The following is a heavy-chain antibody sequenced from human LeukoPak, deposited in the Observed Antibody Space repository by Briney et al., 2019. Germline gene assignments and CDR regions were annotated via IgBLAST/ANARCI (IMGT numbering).Heavy chain of an antibody. V-gene: IGHV3-48*01. CDR1: GFTFSSYW. D-gene: IGHD3-22*01. Sequence: GGSLRLSCAASGFTFSSYWMSWVSQAQGKGLEWLAYISGSGSDIYYADSVKGRFTISRDNAKKSLYLQMNSLRPDDTALYYCSTDPRLLLYWGDGTLVTVSS. J-gene: IGHJ4*01. CDR3: STDPRLLLY. CDR2: ISGSGSDI.